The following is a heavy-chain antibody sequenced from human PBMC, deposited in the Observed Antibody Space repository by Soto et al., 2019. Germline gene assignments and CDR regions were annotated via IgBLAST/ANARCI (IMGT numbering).Heavy chain of an antibody. CDR2: IYPDDSDT. Sequence: GESLKISCKASGYSFNTYWIGWVRQLPGKGLEWMGIIYPDDSDTRYSPSLQGQVTISADKSFTTVYLQWNSLKASDTAIYYCARPGYYDSSGFFNFDHWGQGTLVTVSS. D-gene: IGHD3-22*01. V-gene: IGHV5-51*01. CDR1: GYSFNTYW. CDR3: ARPGYYDSSGFFNFDH. J-gene: IGHJ4*02.